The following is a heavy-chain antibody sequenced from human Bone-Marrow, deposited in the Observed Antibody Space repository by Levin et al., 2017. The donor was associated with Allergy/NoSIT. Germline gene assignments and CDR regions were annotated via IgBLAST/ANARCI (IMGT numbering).Heavy chain of an antibody. CDR1: GGSISSSY. V-gene: IGHV4-59*01. J-gene: IGHJ5*02. Sequence: SQTLSLTCSVSGGSISSSYWSWIRQPPGKGLEWIGYVYYSGNTNYNPSLKSRVSISVDTSKNQFSLKLSSVTAADTAFYYCARGYSGSYGRFDPWGQGTLVTVSS. CDR3: ARGYSGSYGRFDP. D-gene: IGHD3-10*01. CDR2: VYYSGNT.